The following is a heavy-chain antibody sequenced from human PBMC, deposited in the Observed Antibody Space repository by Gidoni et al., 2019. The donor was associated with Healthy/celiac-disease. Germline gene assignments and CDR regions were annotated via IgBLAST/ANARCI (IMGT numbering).Heavy chain of an antibody. Sequence: QVQLVESGGGVVQPGRSLRLSCAASGFTFSSSAMHWVRQAPGKGLEWVAVISYDGSNKYYADSVKGRFTISRDNSKNTLYLQMNSLRAEDTAVYYCARAIDSISDIVDYYYYGMDVWGQGTTVTVSS. CDR2: ISYDGSNK. D-gene: IGHD2-15*01. V-gene: IGHV3-30-3*01. CDR3: ARAIDSISDIVDYYYYGMDV. CDR1: GFTFSSSA. J-gene: IGHJ6*02.